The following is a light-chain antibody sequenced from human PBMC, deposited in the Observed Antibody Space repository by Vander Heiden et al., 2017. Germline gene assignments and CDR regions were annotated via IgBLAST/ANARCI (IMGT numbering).Light chain of an antibody. V-gene: IGLV3-1*01. CDR1: KLGDKY. Sequence: SYELTQPPSVSVSPGQTASITCSGDKLGDKYACWYQQKPGQSPVLGIYQDSKRPSGIPERFSGSNSGNTATLTISGTQAVDDSYYYCQEWDSSSWVFGGGTKLTVL. J-gene: IGLJ2*01. CDR3: QEWDSSSWV. CDR2: QDS.